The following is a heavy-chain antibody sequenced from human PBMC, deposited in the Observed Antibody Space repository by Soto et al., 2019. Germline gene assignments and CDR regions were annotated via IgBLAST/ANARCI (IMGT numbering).Heavy chain of an antibody. D-gene: IGHD6-13*01. J-gene: IGHJ5*02. CDR1: GFIFSTYV. CDR2: ILYDGSKE. Sequence: GGSLRLSCAGSGFIFSTYVMHWVRQAPGKGLEWVAVILYDGSKEFYADSVKGRFSISRDNSKNTLYLQMNTLRAEDTATYYCSRGAGAAEIHRFDIWGQGSLVTVSS. V-gene: IGHV3-30*03. CDR3: SRGAGAAEIHRFDI.